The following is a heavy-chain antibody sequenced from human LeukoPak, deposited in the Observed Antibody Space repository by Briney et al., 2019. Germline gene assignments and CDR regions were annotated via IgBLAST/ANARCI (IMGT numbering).Heavy chain of an antibody. CDR2: IRSKANSYAT. CDR3: AKGLSTKVY. D-gene: IGHD5/OR15-5a*01. Sequence: GGSLRLSCAASGFTFSGSAMHWVRQASGKGLEWVGRIRSKANSYATAYAASVKGRFTISRDDSKNTAYLQINSLKTEDTAVYYCAKGLSTKVYWGQGTLVTVSS. V-gene: IGHV3-73*01. J-gene: IGHJ4*02. CDR1: GFTFSGSA.